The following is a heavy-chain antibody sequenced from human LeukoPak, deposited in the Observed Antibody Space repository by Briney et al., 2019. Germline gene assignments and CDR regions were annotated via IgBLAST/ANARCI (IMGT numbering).Heavy chain of an antibody. CDR2: INPNSGGT. CDR1: GYTFTGYY. Sequence: ASVKVSCKASGYTFTGYYMHWERQAPGQGLEWMGWINPNSGGTNYAQKFQGRVTMTRDTSISTAYMELSRLRSDDTAVYYCARSKYYYGSGSYDYWGQGTLVTVSS. J-gene: IGHJ4*02. V-gene: IGHV1-2*02. D-gene: IGHD3-10*01. CDR3: ARSKYYYGSGSYDY.